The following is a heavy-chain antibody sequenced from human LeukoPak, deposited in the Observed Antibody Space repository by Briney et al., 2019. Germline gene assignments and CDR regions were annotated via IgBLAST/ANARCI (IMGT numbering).Heavy chain of an antibody. Sequence: ASVKVSCKASGYTFTGYFINWVGQAPGQGRGWMGRINSHSGATNDAQNFQRRVTKTRQTSNSTAYMALSRLRSDDTAVYYCARDRGGWYGYWGQGTLVTVSS. CDR2: INSHSGAT. V-gene: IGHV1-2*06. CDR3: ARDRGGWYGY. CDR1: GYTFTGYF. J-gene: IGHJ4*02. D-gene: IGHD6-19*01.